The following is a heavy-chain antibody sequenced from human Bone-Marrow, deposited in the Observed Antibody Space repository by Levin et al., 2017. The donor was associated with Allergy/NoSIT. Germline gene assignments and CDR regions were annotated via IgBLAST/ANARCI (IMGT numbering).Heavy chain of an antibody. CDR1: GFFFSNYW. V-gene: IGHV3-7*03. J-gene: IGHJ4*02. CDR2: INGDGSEK. CDR3: VRDWGIGVYDY. Sequence: GGSLRLSCGASGFFFSNYWMAWVRQAPGKGLESVAKINGDGSEKYYEDSVKGRFTISRDNAKQSVDLQMNSLRDEDTGVYYCVRDWGIGVYDYWGQGTLVTVSS. D-gene: IGHD6-19*01.